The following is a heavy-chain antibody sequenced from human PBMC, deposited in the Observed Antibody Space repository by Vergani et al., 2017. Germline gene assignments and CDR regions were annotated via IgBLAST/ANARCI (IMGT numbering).Heavy chain of an antibody. CDR1: GGTFSSYA. D-gene: IGHD2-8*01. V-gene: IGHV1-69*01. J-gene: IGHJ4*02. Sequence: QVQLVQSGAEVKKPGSSVKVSCKASGGTFSSYAISWVQQAPGQGLEWMGGIIPIFGTANYAQKFQGRVTITADESTSTAYMELSSLRSEDTAVYYCARSDRGYCTNGVCYTDFDYWGQGTLVTVSS. CDR3: ARSDRGYCTNGVCYTDFDY. CDR2: IIPIFGTA.